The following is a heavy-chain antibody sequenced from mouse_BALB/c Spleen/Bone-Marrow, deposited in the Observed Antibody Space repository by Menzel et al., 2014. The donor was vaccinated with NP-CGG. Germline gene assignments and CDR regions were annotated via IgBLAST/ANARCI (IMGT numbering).Heavy chain of an antibody. Sequence: EVKLQESGPGLVKPSQSLSLTCTVTGYSITSDYAWNWIRQFPGNKLEWMGYISYSGSTSYNPSLKSRISITRDTSKNQFSLQLNSVTTEDTATYYCARKALYYAMDYWGQGTSVTVSS. CDR1: GYSITSDYA. J-gene: IGHJ4*01. CDR2: ISYSGST. V-gene: IGHV3-2*02. CDR3: ARKALYYAMDY.